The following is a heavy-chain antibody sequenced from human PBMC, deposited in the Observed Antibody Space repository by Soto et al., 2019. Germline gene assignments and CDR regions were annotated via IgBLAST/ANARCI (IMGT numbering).Heavy chain of an antibody. CDR2: FDPEDGET. CDR3: ATCSISARPVWNGMDV. J-gene: IGHJ6*02. CDR1: GYTLTELS. V-gene: IGHV1-24*01. Sequence: ASVKVSCKVSGYTLTELSMHWVRQAPGKGLEWMGGFDPEDGETIYAQKFQGRVTMTEDTSTDTAYMELSRLRSEDTAVYYCATCSISARPVWNGMDVWGQATTVTVSS. D-gene: IGHD6-6*01.